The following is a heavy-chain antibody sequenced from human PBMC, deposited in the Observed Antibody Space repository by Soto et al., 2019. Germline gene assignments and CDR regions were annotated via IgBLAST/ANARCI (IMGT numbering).Heavy chain of an antibody. V-gene: IGHV3-30-3*01. CDR3: ARDPESYSSSWYNWFDP. J-gene: IGHJ5*02. D-gene: IGHD6-13*01. CDR1: GFTFSSYA. Sequence: GGSLRLSCAASGFTFSSYAMHWVRQAPGKGLEWVAVISYDGSNKYYADSVKGRFTISRENSKNTLYLQMNSLRAEDTAVYYCARDPESYSSSWYNWFDPWGQGTLVTVSS. CDR2: ISYDGSNK.